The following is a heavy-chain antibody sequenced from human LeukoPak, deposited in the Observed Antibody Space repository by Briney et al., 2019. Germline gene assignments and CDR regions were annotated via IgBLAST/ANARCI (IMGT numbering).Heavy chain of an antibody. V-gene: IGHV3-11*04. D-gene: IGHD3-16*02. Sequence: PGGSLRLSYAASGFTFSDYYMSWIRQAPGKGLEWVSYISSSGSTIYYADSVKGRFTISRDSAKNSLYLQMNSLRAEDTAVYYCARETRLGELSFWGQGTLVTVSS. CDR1: GFTFSDYY. J-gene: IGHJ4*02. CDR2: ISSSGSTI. CDR3: ARETRLGELSF.